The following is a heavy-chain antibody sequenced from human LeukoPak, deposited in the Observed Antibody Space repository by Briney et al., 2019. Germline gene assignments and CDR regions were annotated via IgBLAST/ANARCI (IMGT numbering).Heavy chain of an antibody. J-gene: IGHJ3*02. CDR1: GGSISSYY. D-gene: IGHD3-22*01. CDR2: IYTSGST. V-gene: IGHV4-4*07. Sequence: PSETLSLTCTVSGGSISSYYWSWIRQPAGKGLEWIGRIYTSGSTNYSPSLKSRVTMSVDTSKNQFSLKLSSVTAADTAVYYCARDPPYYYDSSGDDAFDIWGQGTMVTVSS. CDR3: ARDPPYYYDSSGDDAFDI.